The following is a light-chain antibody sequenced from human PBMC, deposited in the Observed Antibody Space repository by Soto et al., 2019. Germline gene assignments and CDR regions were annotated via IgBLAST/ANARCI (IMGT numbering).Light chain of an antibody. J-gene: IGKJ2*01. V-gene: IGKV1-9*01. Sequence: DIHLTQSASFLSASVGYRVTITCRASQGINIFLAWFQQKPGKAPNLLISAASTLQSGVPSRFSGSGSETEFTLTITSLQPEDSATYYCQQRNSYPRTFGQGPRWIS. CDR1: QGINIF. CDR2: AAS. CDR3: QQRNSYPRT.